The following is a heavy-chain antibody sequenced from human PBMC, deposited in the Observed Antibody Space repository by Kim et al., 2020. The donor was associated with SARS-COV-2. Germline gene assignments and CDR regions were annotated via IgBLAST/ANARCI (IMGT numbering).Heavy chain of an antibody. Sequence: GGSLRLSCAASGFTFSDYYMSWIRQAPGKGLEWVSYISSSSSYTNYADSVKGRFTISRDNAKNSLYLQMNSLRAEDTAVYYCARDCSGGSCYPQDGMDVWGQGTTVTVSS. CDR1: GFTFSDYY. CDR3: ARDCSGGSCYPQDGMDV. D-gene: IGHD2-15*01. CDR2: ISSSSSYT. J-gene: IGHJ6*02. V-gene: IGHV3-11*05.